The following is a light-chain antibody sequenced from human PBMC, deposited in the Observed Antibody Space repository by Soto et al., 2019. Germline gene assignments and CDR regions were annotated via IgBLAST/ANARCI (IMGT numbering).Light chain of an antibody. J-gene: IGKJ1*01. V-gene: IGKV1-5*03. CDR3: QQYNTYWT. Sequence: DIQMTQSPSTLSASVRYRVTITCRASQSIGSWLAWYQQKPGKAPKLLIYKASSLESGVPSRFSGSGSGTIFTLTISSLQPEDFATYYCQQYNTYWTFGQGTKVDI. CDR1: QSIGSW. CDR2: KAS.